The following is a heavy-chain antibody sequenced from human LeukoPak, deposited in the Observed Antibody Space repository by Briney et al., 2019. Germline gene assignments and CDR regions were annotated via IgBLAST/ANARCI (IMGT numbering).Heavy chain of an antibody. CDR2: INPAASDT. Sequence: GESLKISCKGSGYSFTDYWIGWVRQMPGKGLEWVGIINPAASDTRYSPSFQGQVTISADKSISTAYLQWSSLKASDTAMYYCASQYSYRYGMDVWGQGTTVTVSS. CDR3: ASQYSYRYGMDV. CDR1: GYSFTDYW. D-gene: IGHD5-18*01. J-gene: IGHJ6*02. V-gene: IGHV5-51*01.